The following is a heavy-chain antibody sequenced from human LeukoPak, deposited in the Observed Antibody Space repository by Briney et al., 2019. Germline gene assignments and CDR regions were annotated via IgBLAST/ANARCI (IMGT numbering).Heavy chain of an antibody. J-gene: IGHJ4*02. CDR3: ARVAYCSTGVCLNYDY. D-gene: IGHD2-8*01. CDR2: LNPHTGVP. Sequence: DSLTVTCTPLGYTSTGPDMHWMRQAPGQGPERMGWLNPHTGVPRSAQRTQGRVTMTRDTSTSTVYMEVSRLKSDDTAAYYCARVAYCSTGVCLNYDYWGQGTLVTVSS. CDR1: GYTSTGPD. V-gene: IGHV1-2*02.